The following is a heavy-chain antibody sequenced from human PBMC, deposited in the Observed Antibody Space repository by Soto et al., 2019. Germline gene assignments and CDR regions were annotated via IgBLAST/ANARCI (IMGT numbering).Heavy chain of an antibody. D-gene: IGHD6-13*01. Sequence: QVQLQQWGAGLLKPSETLSLTCAVYGGSFSGYYWSWIRQPPGKGLEWIGEINHSGSTNYNPALKSRVTISVDTSKNQFSLKLRSVTAADTAVYYCARGWAASGEMAEHFQYWGQSTRVTVSS. CDR1: GGSFSGYY. V-gene: IGHV4-34*01. CDR2: INHSGST. CDR3: ARGWAASGEMAEHFQY. J-gene: IGHJ1*01.